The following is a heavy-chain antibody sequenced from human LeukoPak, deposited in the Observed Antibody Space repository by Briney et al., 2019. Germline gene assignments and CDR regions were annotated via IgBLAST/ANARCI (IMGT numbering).Heavy chain of an antibody. CDR2: IYSGGSI. CDR1: GFTVSSNY. CDR3: ARADFSSSVDY. D-gene: IGHD6-6*01. Sequence: PGGSLRLSCAVSGFTVSSNYMSWVRQAPGKGLEWVSVIYSGGSIYYADSVKGRFTISRDNAKNSLYLQMSSLSAEDTAVYYCARADFSSSVDYWGQGTLVTVSS. J-gene: IGHJ4*02. V-gene: IGHV3-53*01.